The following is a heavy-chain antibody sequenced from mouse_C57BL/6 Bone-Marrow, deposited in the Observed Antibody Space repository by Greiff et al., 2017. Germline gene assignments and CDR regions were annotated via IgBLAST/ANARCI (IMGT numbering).Heavy chain of an antibody. D-gene: IGHD1-1*02. CDR1: GYTFTSYW. CDR2: IDPSDSYT. V-gene: IGHV1-69*01. J-gene: IGHJ4*01. CDR3: ARSSMAPYAMDY. Sequence: QVQLQQPGAELVMPGASVKLSCKASGYTFTSYWMHWVKQRPGQGLEWIGEIDPSDSYTNYNQKFKGKSTLTVDKSSSTAYMQLSSLTSEDSAVYYCARSSMAPYAMDYWGQGTSVTVSS.